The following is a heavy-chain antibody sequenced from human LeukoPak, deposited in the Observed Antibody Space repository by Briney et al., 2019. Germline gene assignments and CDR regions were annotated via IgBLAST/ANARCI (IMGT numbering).Heavy chain of an antibody. J-gene: IGHJ4*02. V-gene: IGHV3-21*01. D-gene: IGHD6-19*01. CDR1: GFTFSSYS. CDR3: ARGLIAVARGFFY. CDR2: ISSSSSYI. Sequence: GGSLRLSCAASGFTFSSYSMNWVRQAPGRGLEWVSSISSSSSYIYYADSVKGRFTISRDNAKNSLYLQMNSLRAEDTAVYYCARGLIAVARGFFYWGQGTLVTVSS.